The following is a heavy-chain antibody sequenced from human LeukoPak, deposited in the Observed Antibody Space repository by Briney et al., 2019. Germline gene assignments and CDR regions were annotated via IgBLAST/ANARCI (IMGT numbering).Heavy chain of an antibody. J-gene: IGHJ4*02. D-gene: IGHD6-6*01. CDR2: INPSGGST. CDR1: GHTFTSYY. V-gene: IGHV1-46*01. CDR3: ARVEGYSSSSRGNYFDY. Sequence: ASVKVSCKASGHTFTSYYIHWVRQSPGQGREWMGRINPSGGSTSYAQKFQGRVTMTRDMSTSTVYMELSSLRSEDTAVYYCARVEGYSSSSRGNYFDYWGQGTLVTVSS.